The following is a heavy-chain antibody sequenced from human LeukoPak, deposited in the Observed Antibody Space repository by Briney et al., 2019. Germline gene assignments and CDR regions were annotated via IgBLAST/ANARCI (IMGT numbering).Heavy chain of an antibody. D-gene: IGHD1-14*01. J-gene: IGHJ5*02. Sequence: PGGSLRLSCAASGFIFSSYSLNWVRQAPGKGLEWVSYISSGSNTIYYADSVKGRFTISRDNAKNSLYLQMNSLRAEDTAMYYCARQPGGSLNWFDPWGQGTLVTVSS. CDR3: ARQPGGSLNWFDP. CDR2: ISSGSNTI. CDR1: GFIFSSYS. V-gene: IGHV3-48*01.